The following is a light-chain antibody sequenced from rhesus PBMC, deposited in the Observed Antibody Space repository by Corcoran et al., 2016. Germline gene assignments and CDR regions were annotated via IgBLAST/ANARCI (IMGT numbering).Light chain of an antibody. CDR1: QSVSSN. Sequence: QVILTQSPATLSLSPGERATLSCRASQSVSSNLAWYQQKPGQAPRLLIYGGSSRATGIPDRCSGSGSGTDFTHTISSLEPEDVGVYHCYQHSSGYSFGQGTKVEIK. CDR2: GGS. V-gene: IGKV3-10*01. J-gene: IGKJ2*01. CDR3: YQHSSGYS.